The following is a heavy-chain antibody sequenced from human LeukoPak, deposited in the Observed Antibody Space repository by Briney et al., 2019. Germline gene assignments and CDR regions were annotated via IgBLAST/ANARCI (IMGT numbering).Heavy chain of an antibody. J-gene: IGHJ4*02. D-gene: IGHD6-13*01. CDR3: ARDLSTSWYYFDN. CDR2: IYSGGST. V-gene: IGHV3-66*01. CDR1: GFTVSSNY. Sequence: PGGSLRLSCAASGFTVSSNYMSWVRQAPGKGLEWVSVIYSGGSTYYADSVKGRFTISRDNSKNTLYLQMNSLRAEDTAVYYCARDLSTSWYYFDNWGQGTLVTVSS.